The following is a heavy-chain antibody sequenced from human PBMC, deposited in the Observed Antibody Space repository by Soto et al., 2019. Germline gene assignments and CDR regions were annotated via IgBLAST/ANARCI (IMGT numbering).Heavy chain of an antibody. CDR1: GGSVSSGSYY. V-gene: IGHV4-61*01. CDR2: IYYSGST. D-gene: IGHD5-18*01. J-gene: IGHJ6*02. CDR3: ARVGYSYGAYYYYYGMDV. Sequence: SETLSLTCPVSGGSVSSGSYYWSWIRQPPGKGLEWIGYIYYSGSTNYNPSLKSRVTISVDTSKNQFSLKLSSVTAADTAVYYCARVGYSYGAYYYYYGMDVWGQGTTVTVSS.